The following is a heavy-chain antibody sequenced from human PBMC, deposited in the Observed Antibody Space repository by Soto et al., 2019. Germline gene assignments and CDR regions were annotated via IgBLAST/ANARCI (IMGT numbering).Heavy chain of an antibody. J-gene: IGHJ4*02. CDR3: VRDYDSSGYNSDY. Sequence: GGSLRLSCAASGFTFSSYWMHWVRQVPGKGLVWVSRINSEGTGTIYADSVKGRFTISRDNAKNTLYLQMNSLRAEDTAVYYCVRDYDSSGYNSDYWGQGTPVTVYS. D-gene: IGHD3-22*01. V-gene: IGHV3-74*01. CDR2: INSEGTGT. CDR1: GFTFSSYW.